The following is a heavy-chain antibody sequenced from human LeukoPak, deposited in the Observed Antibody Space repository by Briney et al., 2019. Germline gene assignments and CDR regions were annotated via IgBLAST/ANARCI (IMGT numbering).Heavy chain of an antibody. CDR3: ARPLQGIVGATGCDY. V-gene: IGHV5-51*01. J-gene: IGHJ4*02. D-gene: IGHD1-26*01. CDR2: LYLSDYAT. CDR1: EYSFATYL. Sequence: GESLKISCHGSEYSFATYLIAWLRPIPGKGLGWVGILYLSDYATSYSPPFQSQVNISADKSLKDAYLQWSSLKASDTAMYYCARPLQGIVGATGCDYWGQGTLVTVSS.